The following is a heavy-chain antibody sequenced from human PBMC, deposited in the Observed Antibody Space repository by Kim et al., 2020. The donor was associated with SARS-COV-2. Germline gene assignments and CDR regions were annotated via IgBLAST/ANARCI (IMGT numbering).Heavy chain of an antibody. CDR2: ISYDGSNK. D-gene: IGHD3-16*01. Sequence: GGSLRLSCAASGFTFSSYGMHWVRQAPGKGLEWEAVISYDGSNKYYADSVKGRFTISRDNSKNTLYLQMNSLRAEDTAVYYCAKGHEGNYVWGSYGESYFDYWGQGTLVTVSS. J-gene: IGHJ4*02. V-gene: IGHV3-30*18. CDR3: AKGHEGNYVWGSYGESYFDY. CDR1: GFTFSSYG.